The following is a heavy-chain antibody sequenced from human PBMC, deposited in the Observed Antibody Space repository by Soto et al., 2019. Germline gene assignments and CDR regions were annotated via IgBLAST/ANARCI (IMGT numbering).Heavy chain of an antibody. V-gene: IGHV4-30-4*01. CDR1: GGSISSGDYY. CDR3: ARSGTYGDYGQGYFDY. CDR2: IYHSGST. D-gene: IGHD4-17*01. Sequence: SETLSLTCTVSGGSISSGDYYWSWIRQPPGKGLEWIGYIYHSGSTYYNPSLKSRVTISVDRSKNQFSLKLSSVTAADTAVYYCARSGTYGDYGQGYFDYWGQGTLVTVSS. J-gene: IGHJ4*02.